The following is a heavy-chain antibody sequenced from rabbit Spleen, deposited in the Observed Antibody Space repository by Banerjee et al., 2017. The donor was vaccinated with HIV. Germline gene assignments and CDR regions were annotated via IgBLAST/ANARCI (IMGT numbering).Heavy chain of an antibody. Sequence: QEQLVESGGGLVQPGGSLTLTCTASGFDFSSSYYMCWVRQAPGKGLEWIACIDTGFGGTTYYASWAKGRFTISKTSSTTVTLQMTSLTAADTATYFCARDTGSSFSSYGMDLWGQGTLVTVS. V-gene: IGHV1S45*01. CDR2: IDTGFGGTT. J-gene: IGHJ6*01. CDR3: ARDTGSSFSSYGMDL. D-gene: IGHD8-1*01. CDR1: GFDFSSSYY.